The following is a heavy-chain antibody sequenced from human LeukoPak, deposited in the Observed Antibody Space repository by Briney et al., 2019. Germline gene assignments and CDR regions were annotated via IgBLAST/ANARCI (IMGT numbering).Heavy chain of an antibody. V-gene: IGHV3-53*01. CDR1: GFTVSSNY. J-gene: IGHJ3*02. CDR3: ASAGTTIVTHYVDAFDI. D-gene: IGHD1-14*01. CDR2: IYSGGST. Sequence: PGGSLRLSCAASGFTVSSNYMSWVRQAPGKGLEWVSVIYSGGSTYYADSVKGRFTISRDNSKNTQYLQMNSLRAEDTAVYYCASAGTTIVTHYVDAFDIWGQGTMVTVSS.